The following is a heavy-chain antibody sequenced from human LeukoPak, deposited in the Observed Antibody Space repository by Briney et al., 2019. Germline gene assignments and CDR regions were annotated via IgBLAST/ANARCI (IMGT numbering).Heavy chain of an antibody. CDR2: IYYSGST. CDR3: ARGYLAARSLRYDY. Sequence: SETLSLTCTVSGGSISSYYWSWIRQPPGKGLEWIGYIYYSGSTNYNPSLKSRVTISVDTSKNQFSLKLSSVTAADTAVYYCARGYLAARSLRYDYWGQGTLVTVSS. D-gene: IGHD6-6*01. J-gene: IGHJ4*02. CDR1: GGSISSYY. V-gene: IGHV4-59*01.